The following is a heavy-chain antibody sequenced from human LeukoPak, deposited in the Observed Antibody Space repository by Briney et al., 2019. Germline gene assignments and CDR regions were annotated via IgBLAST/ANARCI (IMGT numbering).Heavy chain of an antibody. V-gene: IGHV3-23*01. J-gene: IGHJ4*02. Sequence: PGGSLRLSCAASGFTFSSYAMSWVRQAPGKGLEWVSAISGSGGSTYYADSVKGRFTISRDNSKNTLYLQMNSLRAEDTAVYYCAKSLRGSGSYLLFDYWGQGTLVTVSS. CDR2: ISGSGGST. D-gene: IGHD3-10*01. CDR1: GFTFSSYA. CDR3: AKSLRGSGSYLLFDY.